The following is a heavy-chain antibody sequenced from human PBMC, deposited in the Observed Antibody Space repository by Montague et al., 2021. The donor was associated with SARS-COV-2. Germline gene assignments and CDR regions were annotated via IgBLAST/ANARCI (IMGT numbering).Heavy chain of an antibody. Sequence: SLRLSCAASGFAFSSYEMNWVRQAPGKGLEWIAYISRSGGSIQYEDFMMGRFTLSRDNARNSLYLQMNSLRAEDPAVYYCAGEGPGCHGDCNDFWGQGTMATVSS. CDR3: AGEGPGCHGDCNDF. J-gene: IGHJ4*02. CDR1: GFAFSSYE. CDR2: ISRSGGSI. V-gene: IGHV3-48*03. D-gene: IGHD2-21*02.